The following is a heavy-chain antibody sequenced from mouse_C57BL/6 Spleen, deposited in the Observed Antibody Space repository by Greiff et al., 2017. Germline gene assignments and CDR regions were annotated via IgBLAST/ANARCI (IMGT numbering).Heavy chain of an antibody. J-gene: IGHJ1*03. CDR2: IYPGDGDT. D-gene: IGHD2-3*01. CDR1: GYAFSSSW. Sequence: QVQLQQSGPELVKPGASVKISCKASGYAFSSSWMNWVKQRPGKGLEWIGRIYPGDGDTNYNGKFKGKATLTADKSSSTAYMQRSSLTSEDSAVYFCARNPIYDGYYWYFDVWGTGTTVTVSS. CDR3: ARNPIYDGYYWYFDV. V-gene: IGHV1-82*01.